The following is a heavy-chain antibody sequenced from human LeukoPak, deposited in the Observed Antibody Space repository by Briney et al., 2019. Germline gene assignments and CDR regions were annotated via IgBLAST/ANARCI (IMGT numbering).Heavy chain of an antibody. V-gene: IGHV4-34*01. D-gene: IGHD1-26*01. J-gene: IGHJ4*02. CDR3: AGGQTIVGATGDF. CDR2: INHSGST. Sequence: SSETLSLTCAVYGGSFSGYYWSWIRQPPGKGLEWIGEINHSGSTNYNPSLKSRVTISVDTSKNQFSLKLSSVTAADTAVYYCAGGQTIVGATGDFWGQGTLVTVSS. CDR1: GGSFSGYY.